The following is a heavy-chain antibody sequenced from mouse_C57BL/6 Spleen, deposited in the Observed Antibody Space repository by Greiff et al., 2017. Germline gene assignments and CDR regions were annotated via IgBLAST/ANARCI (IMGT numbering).Heavy chain of an antibody. V-gene: IGHV1-69*01. CDR3: ARGYGSSYGWFAY. D-gene: IGHD1-1*01. CDR1: GYTFTSYW. Sequence: QVQLQQPGAELVMPGASVKLSCKASGYTFTSYWMHWVKPRPGQGLEWIGEIDPSDSYTNYNQKFKGKSTLTVDKSSSTAYMQLSSLTSEDSAVYYGARGYGSSYGWFAYWGQGALVTVSA. J-gene: IGHJ3*01. CDR2: IDPSDSYT.